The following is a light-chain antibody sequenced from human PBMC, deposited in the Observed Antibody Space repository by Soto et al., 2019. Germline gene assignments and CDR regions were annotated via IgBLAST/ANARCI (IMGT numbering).Light chain of an antibody. CDR3: QQYGSSPLT. J-gene: IGKJ4*01. V-gene: IGKV3-20*01. CDR1: QSVSSSY. CDR2: GAS. Sequence: EIVLTQSPGTLSLSPGERATLSCRASQSVSSSYLAWYQQKPGQAPRLLIYGASSRATGIPDRFSGSGSGXXXXXXXXXXEXXDFAVYYCQQYGSSPLTFGGGTKVEIK.